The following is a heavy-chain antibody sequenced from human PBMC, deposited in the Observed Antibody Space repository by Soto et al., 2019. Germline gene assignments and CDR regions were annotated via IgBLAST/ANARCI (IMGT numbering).Heavy chain of an antibody. Sequence: EVQLVESGGGLVEPGGSLTLSCAASGFTFSYAWMSWVRQAPGKGLEWVGRIRSETDGGTKAYAAPVKGRFTISRDDTRNTLHLQMNTMKTDDAAVYYCTTPKKWVRFAFGFWGQGTLVTVSS. D-gene: IGHD5-12*01. V-gene: IGHV3-15*01. CDR3: TTPKKWVRFAFGF. CDR2: IRSETDGGTK. J-gene: IGHJ4*02. CDR1: GFTFSYAW.